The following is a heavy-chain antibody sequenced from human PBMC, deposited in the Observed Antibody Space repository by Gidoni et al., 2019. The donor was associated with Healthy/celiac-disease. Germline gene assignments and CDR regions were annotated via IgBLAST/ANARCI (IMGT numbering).Heavy chain of an antibody. CDR1: GFTFGSYA. CDR2: ISGCGVST. J-gene: IGHJ4*02. D-gene: IGHD3-10*01. Sequence: EVQLVESGGGLVQAGGSLRLSCAASGFTFGSYAMSGVRQAPGKGLEWVLSISGCGVSTYYADSVKGRFTISRDNSKNTLYLQMNSLIGEDTAVYYCAKDRIWFGELSVQFDYWGQGTLVTVSS. V-gene: IGHV3-23*04. CDR3: AKDRIWFGELSVQFDY.